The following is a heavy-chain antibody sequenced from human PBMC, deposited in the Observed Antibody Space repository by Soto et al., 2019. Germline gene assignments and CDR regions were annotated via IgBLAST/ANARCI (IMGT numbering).Heavy chain of an antibody. CDR1: GFTFSNYG. Sequence: PGGSLRLSCAASGFTFSNYGMHWVRQAPGKGLEWVAVISYDGSNKYYADSVKGRFTISRDNSKNTLYLQMNSLRAEDTAVYYCAKEYSRGVASSDGWGQGTLVTVSS. CDR3: AKEYSRGVASSDG. D-gene: IGHD3-22*01. V-gene: IGHV3-30*18. J-gene: IGHJ4*02. CDR2: ISYDGSNK.